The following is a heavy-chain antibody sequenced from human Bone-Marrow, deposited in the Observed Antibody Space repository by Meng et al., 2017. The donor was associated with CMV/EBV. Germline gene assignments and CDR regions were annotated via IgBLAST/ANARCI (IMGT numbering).Heavy chain of an antibody. CDR3: ARLYSSSSGKGLDV. J-gene: IGHJ6*02. V-gene: IGHV3-11*04. CDR1: KFTFSDYY. CDR2: ISSGGSTI. Sequence: GESLKISCAASKFTFSDYYMSWIRQAPGKGLEWVSYISSGGSTIYYADSVKGRITISRDNAKNSLYLQMNSLRAEDTAVYYCARLYSSSSGKGLDVWGQGTTVTVSS. D-gene: IGHD6-6*01.